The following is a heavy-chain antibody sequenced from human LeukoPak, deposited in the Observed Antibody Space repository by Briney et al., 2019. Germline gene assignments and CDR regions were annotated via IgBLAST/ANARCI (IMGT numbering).Heavy chain of an antibody. CDR3: ARVGEWELLAFDY. D-gene: IGHD1-26*01. V-gene: IGHV3-66*01. Sequence: GGSLRLSCAASGFTVSSNYMSWVRQAPGKGLEWVSVIYSGGSTYYADSVKGRFTISRDNSKNTLYLQMNSLRAEDTAVYYCARVGEWELLAFDYWGQGTLVTVSS. J-gene: IGHJ4*02. CDR1: GFTVSSNY. CDR2: IYSGGST.